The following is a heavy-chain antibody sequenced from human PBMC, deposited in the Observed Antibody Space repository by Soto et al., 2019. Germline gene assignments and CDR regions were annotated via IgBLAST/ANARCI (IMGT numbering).Heavy chain of an antibody. V-gene: IGHV4-59*01. CDR3: ARDYYYDSRGFPGAYYYGMDV. CDR2: IYYSGRT. Sequence: PSETLSLTCAVYGGSFSGYYWSWIRQPPGKGLEWIGHIYYSGRTNYNPSLKSRVTISGDPSKNQISLKLSSVTAADTAIYYCARDYYYDSRGFPGAYYYGMDVWGQGTAVTGSS. D-gene: IGHD3-22*01. J-gene: IGHJ6*02. CDR1: GGSFSGYY.